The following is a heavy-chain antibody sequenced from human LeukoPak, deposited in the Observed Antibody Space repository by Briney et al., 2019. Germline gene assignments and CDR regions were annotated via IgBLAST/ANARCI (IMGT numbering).Heavy chain of an antibody. D-gene: IGHD6-19*01. CDR1: GYTFTSYA. J-gene: IGHJ4*02. Sequence: VASVKVSRKASGYTFTSYAMHWVRQAPGQRLEWMGWINAGNGNTKYSQKFQGRVTITRDTSASTAYMELSSLRSEDTAVYYCASQLRRYSSGWNGDEDSFDYWGQGTLVTVSS. CDR3: ASQLRRYSSGWNGDEDSFDY. CDR2: INAGNGNT. V-gene: IGHV1-3*01.